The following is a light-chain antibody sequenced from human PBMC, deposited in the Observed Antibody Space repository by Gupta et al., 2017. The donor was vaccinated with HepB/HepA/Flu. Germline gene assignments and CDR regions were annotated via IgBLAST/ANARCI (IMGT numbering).Light chain of an antibody. CDR1: QSVLYSSNNKNY. Sequence: DIVMTQSPDSLAVSLGERATINCKASQSVLYSSNNKNYLAWFQQKPGQPPKLLIYWASTRESGVPERFSGSGYGTDFTLTISSRQAEDVAVYYCQQDESSPPITFGGGTKVEIK. CDR3: QQDESSPPIT. CDR2: WAS. V-gene: IGKV4-1*01. J-gene: IGKJ4*01.